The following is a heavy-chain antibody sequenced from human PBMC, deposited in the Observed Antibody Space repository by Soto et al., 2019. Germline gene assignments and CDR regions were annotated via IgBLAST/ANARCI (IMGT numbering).Heavy chain of an antibody. CDR3: ATPLDYYDSSGYYYGY. CDR1: GFTFSSYA. J-gene: IGHJ4*02. V-gene: IGHV3-23*01. D-gene: IGHD3-22*01. CDR2: ISGSGGST. Sequence: LRLSCAASGFTFSSYAMSWVRQAPGKGLEWVSAISGSGGSTYYADSVKGRFTISRDNSKNTLYLQMNSLRAEDTAVYYCATPLDYYDSSGYYYGYWGQGTLVTVSS.